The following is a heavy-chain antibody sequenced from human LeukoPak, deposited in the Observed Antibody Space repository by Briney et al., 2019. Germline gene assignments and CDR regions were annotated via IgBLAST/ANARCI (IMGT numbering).Heavy chain of an antibody. J-gene: IGHJ4*02. Sequence: GGSLRLSCAASGFTFSSYAMSWVRQAPGKGLEWVSAISGSGGSTYYADSVKGRFTISRDNAKNSLYLQMNSLRAEDTAVYYCARFPTYYYDSSGYYARSEYYFDYWGQGTLVTVSS. CDR3: ARFPTYYYDSSGYYARSEYYFDY. D-gene: IGHD3-22*01. CDR2: ISGSGGST. CDR1: GFTFSSYA. V-gene: IGHV3-23*01.